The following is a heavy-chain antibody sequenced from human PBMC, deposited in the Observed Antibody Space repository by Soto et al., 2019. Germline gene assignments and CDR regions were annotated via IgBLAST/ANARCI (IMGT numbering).Heavy chain of an antibody. Sequence: ASVKVSCKASGNTFASHGFSWVRQAPGQGLEWMGWISGFNGQTNYALKFQGRVTLTTDASTSTVYMELRSLRSDDTAVYFCARVDPRGVAEVRDYWGQGTLVTSP. V-gene: IGHV1-18*01. D-gene: IGHD3-10*01. CDR3: ARVDPRGVAEVRDY. CDR2: ISGFNGQT. CDR1: GNTFASHG. J-gene: IGHJ4*02.